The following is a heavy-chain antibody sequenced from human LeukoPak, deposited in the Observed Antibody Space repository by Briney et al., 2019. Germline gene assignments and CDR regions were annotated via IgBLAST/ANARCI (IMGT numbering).Heavy chain of an antibody. CDR3: ARGPITIFGVSVGNWFDP. CDR1: GYTFTAYY. Sequence: GASVKVSCKASGYTFTAYYMYWVRQAPGQGLVWLGRINPDSGDTKYVENLQGRVTMTRDTSISTVYMDLSGPRSDDTAVYYCARGPITIFGVSVGNWFDPWGQGTLVTVSS. J-gene: IGHJ5*02. V-gene: IGHV1-2*06. D-gene: IGHD3-3*01. CDR2: INPDSGDT.